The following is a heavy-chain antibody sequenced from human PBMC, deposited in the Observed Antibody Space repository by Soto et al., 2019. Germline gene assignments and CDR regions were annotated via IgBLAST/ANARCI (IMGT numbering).Heavy chain of an antibody. CDR1: GFNFPTFW. Sequence: GESLKISCKHSGFNFPTFWIAWVRQMPGKGLEWMGTIYPDDSDTRYSPSFQGQVTISADKSISTAYLQWSSLKASDTAMYYCARPRMYYYDSSGYSPAGPFDIWGQGTMVTVSS. D-gene: IGHD3-22*01. V-gene: IGHV5-51*01. J-gene: IGHJ3*02. CDR2: IYPDDSDT. CDR3: ARPRMYYYDSSGYSPAGPFDI.